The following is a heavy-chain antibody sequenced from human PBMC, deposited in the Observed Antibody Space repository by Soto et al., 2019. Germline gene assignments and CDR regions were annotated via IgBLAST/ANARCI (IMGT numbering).Heavy chain of an antibody. CDR2: TYYRSKWYN. CDR3: ARVPGIAVAGNNMIDY. J-gene: IGHJ4*02. D-gene: IGHD6-19*01. CDR1: GDSVSSNSAA. V-gene: IGHV6-1*01. Sequence: SQTLSLTCAISGDSVSSNSAAWNWIRQSPSRGLEWLGRTYYRSKWYNDYAVSVKSRITINPDTSKNQFSLQLNSVTPEDTAVYYCARVPGIAVAGNNMIDYWGQGTLVTVSS.